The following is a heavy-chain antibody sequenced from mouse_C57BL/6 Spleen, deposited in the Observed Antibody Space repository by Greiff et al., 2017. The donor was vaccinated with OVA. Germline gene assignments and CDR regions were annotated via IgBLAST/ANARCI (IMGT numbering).Heavy chain of an antibody. CDR3: AIIYYDGSLCYFDA. Sequence: QVQLKQPGAELVKPGASVKVSCKASGYTFTSYWMHWVKQRPGQGLEWIGRIHPSDSDTNYNQKFKGKATLTVDKSSSTAYMQLSSLTSEDSAVYYCAIIYYDGSLCYFDAWGQGTTLTVSS. CDR2: IHPSDSDT. D-gene: IGHD1-1*01. J-gene: IGHJ2*01. V-gene: IGHV1-74*01. CDR1: GYTFTSYW.